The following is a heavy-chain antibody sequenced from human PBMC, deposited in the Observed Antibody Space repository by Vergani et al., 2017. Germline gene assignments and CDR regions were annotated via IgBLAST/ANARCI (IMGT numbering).Heavy chain of an antibody. CDR1: GFSFNSYW. Sequence: DVHLAESGGGFFQPGGSLRLSCSASGFSFNSYWMHWVRQVPGKGLLWVSRIKSDGGITAYADSVKGRFTIARDNAQNTLYLQMNSLRVEDTGVYYCARARCIETCDMSNWLDSWGQRTLVTVSS. D-gene: IGHD5/OR15-5a*01. CDR2: IKSDGGIT. V-gene: IGHV3-74*03. J-gene: IGHJ5*01. CDR3: ARARCIETCDMSNWLDS.